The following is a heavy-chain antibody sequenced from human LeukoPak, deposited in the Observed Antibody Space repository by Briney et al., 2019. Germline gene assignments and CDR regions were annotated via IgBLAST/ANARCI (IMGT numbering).Heavy chain of an antibody. D-gene: IGHD3-3*01. CDR1: GFNFHDYA. V-gene: IGHV3-9*01. J-gene: IGHJ4*02. CDR3: ARVLQGEWFFDY. Sequence: GGSLRLSCAASGFNFHDYAMHWVRQAPGKGLEWVAGISWNSDSMGYADSVKGRFTISRDNAKNTLYLQMNSLRAEDTAVYYCARVLQGEWFFDYWGQGTLVTVSS. CDR2: ISWNSDSM.